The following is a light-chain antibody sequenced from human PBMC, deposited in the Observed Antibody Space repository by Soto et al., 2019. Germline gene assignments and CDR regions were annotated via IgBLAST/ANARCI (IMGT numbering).Light chain of an antibody. CDR1: QSVSSN. V-gene: IGKV3-15*01. Sequence: EIVMTQSPATLSVSPGERATLSCRASQSVSSNLAWYQQKPGQAPRLLIYGASNRATGIPDRFSGSGSGTEFTLTISRLQSEDFAVYYCQQYNNFWTFGQGTKVELK. CDR2: GAS. J-gene: IGKJ1*01. CDR3: QQYNNFWT.